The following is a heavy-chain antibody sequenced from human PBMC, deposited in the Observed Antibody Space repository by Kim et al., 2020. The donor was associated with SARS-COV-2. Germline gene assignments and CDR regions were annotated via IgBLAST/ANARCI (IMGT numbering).Heavy chain of an antibody. V-gene: IGHV3-7*01. J-gene: IGHJ4*02. CDR2: IKQDGSEK. CDR1: GFSFSSYW. CDR3: AAHSSGYKY. D-gene: IGHD3-22*01. Sequence: GGSLRLSCAASGFSFSSYWMSWVRQAPGKGLEWVANIKQDGSEKYYVDSVKGRFTISRDNGKSSLYLQMNSLRAEDTAVYYCAAHSSGYKYWGQGTLVTVSS.